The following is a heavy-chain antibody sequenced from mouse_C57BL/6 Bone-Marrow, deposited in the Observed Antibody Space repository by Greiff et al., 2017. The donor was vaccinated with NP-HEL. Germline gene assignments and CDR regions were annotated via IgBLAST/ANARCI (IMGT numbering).Heavy chain of an antibody. CDR1: GYAFSSYW. Sequence: VKLMESGAELVKPGASVKISCKASGYAFSSYWMNWVKQRPGKGLEWIGPIYPGDGYTNYNGKFKGKATLTADKSSSTAYMQLSSLTSADYAVYFCARYYGSSYYFDYWGQGTTLTVSS. V-gene: IGHV1-80*01. CDR2: IYPGDGYT. J-gene: IGHJ2*01. CDR3: ARYYGSSYYFDY. D-gene: IGHD1-1*01.